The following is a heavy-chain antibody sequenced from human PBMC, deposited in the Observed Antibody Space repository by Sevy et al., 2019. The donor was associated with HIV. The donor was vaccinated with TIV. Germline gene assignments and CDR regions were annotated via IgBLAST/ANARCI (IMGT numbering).Heavy chain of an antibody. CDR2: ISAYNGNT. CDR3: ARIGYSYGYGGYYYYYGMDV. D-gene: IGHD5-18*01. J-gene: IGHJ6*02. CDR1: GYTFISYS. Sequence: ASVKVSCKASGYTFISYSISWVRQAPGQGLEWMGWISAYNGNTNYAQKLQGRVTMTTDTSTSTAYMELRSLRSDDTAVYYCARIGYSYGYGGYYYYYGMDVWGQGTTVTVSS. V-gene: IGHV1-18*01.